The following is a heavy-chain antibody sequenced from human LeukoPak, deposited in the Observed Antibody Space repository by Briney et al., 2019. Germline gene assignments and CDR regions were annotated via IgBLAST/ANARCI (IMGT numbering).Heavy chain of an antibody. D-gene: IGHD1-26*01. J-gene: IGHJ4*02. CDR2: IYYSGST. Sequence: PSETLSLTCTVSGGSISSYYWSWIRQPPGKGLEWIGYIYYSGSTNYNPSLKSRVTISVDTSKNQSSLKLSSVTAADTAVYYCASGGGYWAFDYWGQGTLVTVSS. CDR1: GGSISSYY. CDR3: ASGGGYWAFDY. V-gene: IGHV4-59*08.